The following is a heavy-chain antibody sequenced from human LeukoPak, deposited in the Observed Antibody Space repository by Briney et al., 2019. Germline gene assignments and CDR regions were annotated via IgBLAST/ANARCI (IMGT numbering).Heavy chain of an antibody. D-gene: IGHD3-22*01. J-gene: IGHJ5*02. V-gene: IGHV5-51*01. Sequence: GASLQISCKGSGYSFTSYWIGWVRQMPGKGLEWMGIIYPGDSDTRYSPSFQGQVTISADKSISTAYLQWSSLKASDTAMYYCARLRDSSGYGILNWFDPWGQGTLVTVSS. CDR1: GYSFTSYW. CDR2: IYPGDSDT. CDR3: ARLRDSSGYGILNWFDP.